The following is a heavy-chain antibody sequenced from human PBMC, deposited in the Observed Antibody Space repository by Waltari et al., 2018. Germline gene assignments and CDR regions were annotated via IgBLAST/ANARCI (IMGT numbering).Heavy chain of an antibody. CDR1: GRPPRRGGYY. CDR3: ARRVPVANAFDM. J-gene: IGHJ3*02. V-gene: IGHV4-31*03. CDR2: IYYSGST. D-gene: IGHD2-2*01. Sequence: QVQLQESGPGLVKPSQTLSLPCTVPGRPPRRGGYYWSWIRQHPGKGLEWIGYIYYSGSTWYNPSLKSRVTMSIDTSKNQFALKLSSVTAADTAVYYCARRVPVANAFDMWGQGTMVTVSS.